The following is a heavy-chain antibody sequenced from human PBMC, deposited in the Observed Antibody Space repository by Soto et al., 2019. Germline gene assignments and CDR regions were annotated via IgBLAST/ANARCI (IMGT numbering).Heavy chain of an antibody. V-gene: IGHV3-53*01. D-gene: IGHD1-26*01. CDR1: EFTGSSNY. Sequence: EVQLVESGGGLIQPGGSLRLSCAASEFTGSSNYMNWVRQAPGNGLECVSTIYSGGRTYYADSVKGRFTISRDNSKNTLYLQMNNLIAEDTAVYYCAGRVGATNYGMDVWGQGTTVTVSS. CDR2: IYSGGRT. J-gene: IGHJ6*01. CDR3: AGRVGATNYGMDV.